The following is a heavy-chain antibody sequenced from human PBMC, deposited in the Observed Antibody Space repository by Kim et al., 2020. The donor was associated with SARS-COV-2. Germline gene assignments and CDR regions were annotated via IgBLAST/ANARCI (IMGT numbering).Heavy chain of an antibody. D-gene: IGHD3-10*01. J-gene: IGHJ4*02. CDR3: ARGKVREANFAVIAEYYLDY. CDR1: GGSISSYY. CDR2: IYYSGST. Sequence: SETLSLTCTVSGGSISSYYWSWIRQPPGKGLEWIGYIYYSGSTNYNPSLKSRVTISVDTSKNQFSLKLSSVTAADTAVYYCARGKVREANFAVIAEYYLDYGGQGTLVTVSS. V-gene: IGHV4-59*01.